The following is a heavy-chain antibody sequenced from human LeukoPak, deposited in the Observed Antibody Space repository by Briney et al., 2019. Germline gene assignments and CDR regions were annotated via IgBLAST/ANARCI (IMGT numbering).Heavy chain of an antibody. CDR1: GGTFSSYA. J-gene: IGHJ3*02. D-gene: IGHD2-2*01. CDR2: IIPIFGTA. V-gene: IGHV1-69*06. Sequence: ASVKVSCKASGGTFSSYAISWVRQAPGQGPEWMGGIIPIFGTANYAQKFQGRVTVTADKSTSTAYMELSSLRSEDTAVYYCARSDLYCSSTSCSAHAFDIWGQGTMVTVSS. CDR3: ARSDLYCSSTSCSAHAFDI.